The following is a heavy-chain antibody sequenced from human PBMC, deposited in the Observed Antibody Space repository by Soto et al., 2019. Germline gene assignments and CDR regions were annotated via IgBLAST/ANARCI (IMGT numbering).Heavy chain of an antibody. V-gene: IGHV4-34*01. Sequence: LSLTCAVYGGSFSGYYWSWIRQPPGKGLEWIGEINHSGSTNYNPSLKSRVTISVDTSKNQFSLKLSSVTAADTAVYYCARGLVPYYDFWSGYYGYYFDYWGQGTLVTVSS. CDR3: ARGLVPYYDFWSGYYGYYFDY. J-gene: IGHJ4*02. D-gene: IGHD3-3*01. CDR1: GGSFSGYY. CDR2: INHSGST.